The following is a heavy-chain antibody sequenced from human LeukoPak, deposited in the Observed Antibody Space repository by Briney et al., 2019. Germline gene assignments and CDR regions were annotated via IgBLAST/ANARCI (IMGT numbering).Heavy chain of an antibody. CDR3: ARGVSMIVVVIHDWYFDL. CDR1: GGSISSSSYY. D-gene: IGHD3-22*01. Sequence: PSETLSLTCTVSGGSISSSSYYWGWIRQPPGKGLEWIGNIYYSGRTYYNPSLKSRVTISVDTSKNQFSLKLSSVTATDTAVYYCARGVSMIVVVIHDWYFDLWGRGTLVTVSS. J-gene: IGHJ2*01. CDR2: IYYSGRT. V-gene: IGHV4-39*01.